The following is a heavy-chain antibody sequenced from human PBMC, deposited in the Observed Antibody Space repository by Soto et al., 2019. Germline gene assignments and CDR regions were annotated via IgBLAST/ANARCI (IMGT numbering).Heavy chain of an antibody. J-gene: IGHJ6*03. V-gene: IGHV3-23*01. CDR1: GFTFSSYA. CDR2: ISGSGGST. CDR3: AKGGYYYYYMDV. Sequence: EVQLLESGGGLVQPGGSLRLSCAASGFTFSSYAMSWVRQAPGKGLEWVSAISGSGGSTYCADSVKGRFTISRDNSKNTLYLQMNSLRAEDTAVYYCAKGGYYYYYMDVWGKGTTVTVSS.